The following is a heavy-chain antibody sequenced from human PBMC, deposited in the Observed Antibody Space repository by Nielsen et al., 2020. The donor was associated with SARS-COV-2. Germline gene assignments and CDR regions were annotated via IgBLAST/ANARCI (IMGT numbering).Heavy chain of an antibody. V-gene: IGHV3-30*03. CDR3: ARQATIYMNEVSGMDV. CDR1: EISFRSYG. J-gene: IGHJ6*02. CDR2: TSYDGRDK. Sequence: GGSLRLSCVASEISFRSYGMHWVRQAPGKGLGWVAFTSYDGRDKFYADSVRGRFIVSRDNFRNTLSLHMDSLRTEDTAVYFCARQATIYMNEVSGMDVWGQGTTVTVSS. D-gene: IGHD3-9*01.